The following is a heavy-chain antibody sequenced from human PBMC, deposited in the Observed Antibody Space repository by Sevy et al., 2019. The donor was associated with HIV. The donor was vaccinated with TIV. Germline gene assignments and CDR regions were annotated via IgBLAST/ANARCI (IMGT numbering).Heavy chain of an antibody. CDR1: GFPFSSYA. D-gene: IGHD2-2*03. Sequence: GGSLRLSCATSGFPFSSYAMSWVRQAPGKGLEWVSVISGSGANTYYAESVKGRFTISRDNSKNRLNLQLNTLRVEDTGVYYCAIGVDSVEVPEAIRAYYYYGMDVWGQGTTITVSS. CDR3: AIGVDSVEVPEAIRAYYYYGMDV. V-gene: IGHV3-23*01. J-gene: IGHJ6*02. CDR2: ISGSGANT.